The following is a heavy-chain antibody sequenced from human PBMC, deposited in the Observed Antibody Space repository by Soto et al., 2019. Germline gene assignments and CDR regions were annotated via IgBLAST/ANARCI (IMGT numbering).Heavy chain of an antibody. CDR3: AKGGGGYDSEASNWIDP. J-gene: IGHJ5*02. D-gene: IGHD5-12*01. CDR2: ISGSGGST. Sequence: SLRLSCAASGFTFSSYAMSWVRQAPGKGLEWVSAISGSGGSTYYADSVKGRFTISRDNSKNTLYLQMNSLRAEDTAVYYCAKGGGGYDSEASNWIDPRTQGTPVPVSS. V-gene: IGHV3-23*01. CDR1: GFTFSSYA.